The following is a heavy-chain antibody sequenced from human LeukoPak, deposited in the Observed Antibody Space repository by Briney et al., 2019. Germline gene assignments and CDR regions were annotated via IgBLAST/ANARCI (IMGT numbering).Heavy chain of an antibody. V-gene: IGHV3-21*06. CDR1: GFTFNTYS. CDR2: IYSSSGYM. Sequence: GGSLRLSCAASGFTFNTYSMNWARQAPGKGLEGVSSIYSSSGYMFYADSVKGRFIISRDNAKNSLYLQMNSLRAEDTAVYYCLRGDRRDYWGQGTLVTVSS. J-gene: IGHJ4*02. CDR3: LRGDRRDY.